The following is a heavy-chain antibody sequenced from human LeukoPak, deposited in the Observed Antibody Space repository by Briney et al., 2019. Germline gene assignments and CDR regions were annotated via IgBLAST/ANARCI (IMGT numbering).Heavy chain of an antibody. CDR3: ARVSYILTGYYPPDY. D-gene: IGHD3-9*01. CDR1: GFTFSSYA. CDR2: ISYDGSNK. V-gene: IGHV3-30-3*01. J-gene: IGHJ4*02. Sequence: PGGSLRLSCAASGFTFSSYAMHWVRQAPGKGLEWVAVISYDGSNKYYADSVKGRFTISRDNSKNTLYLQMNSLRAEDTAVYYCARVSYILTGYYPPDYWGQGTLVTVSS.